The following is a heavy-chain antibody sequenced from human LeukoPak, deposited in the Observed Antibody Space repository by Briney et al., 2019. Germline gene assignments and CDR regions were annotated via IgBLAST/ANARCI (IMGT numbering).Heavy chain of an antibody. CDR2: ISDSGTST. CDR1: GFTFSSYA. D-gene: IGHD3-10*01. V-gene: IGHV3-23*01. Sequence: GGSLRLSCAASGFTFSSYAMIWVRQAPGKGLEWVSLISDSGTSTYYPDSVKGRFTISRDNSKNTVYLQMNSLRAEDTAVCYCAKGVSGYGSGRPFDYWGQGTLVTVSS. CDR3: AKGVSGYGSGRPFDY. J-gene: IGHJ4*02.